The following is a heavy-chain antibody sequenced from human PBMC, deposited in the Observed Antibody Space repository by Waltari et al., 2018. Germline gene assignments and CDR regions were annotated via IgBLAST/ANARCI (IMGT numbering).Heavy chain of an antibody. CDR2: LYYCGRT. V-gene: IGHV4-39*01. J-gene: IGHJ6*02. CDR1: GAPISSRNYY. CDR3: ARHRDGYNYGMDV. Sequence: QLQLQESGPGLVKPSETLSLPCTVSGAPISSRNYYWGRIRQPPGKGLEWIGGLYYCGRTYYNPSLKSRVTISVDTSKNQFSLKLSSVTAADTAVYYCARHRDGYNYGMDVWGLGTTVTVSS.